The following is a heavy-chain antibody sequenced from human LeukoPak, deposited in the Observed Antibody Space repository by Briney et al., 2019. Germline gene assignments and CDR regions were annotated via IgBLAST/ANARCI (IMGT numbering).Heavy chain of an antibody. Sequence: TEGSLRLSCAASGFTFSTYWMCWVCQAPGKGLDWVANINKDGREKNYVDSVKGRFTISRDNAKNSLYLQMNSLRAEDTAVYYCARTWTTDDAFDIWGQGTMVTVSS. V-gene: IGHV3-7*05. CDR1: GFTFSTYW. CDR3: ARTWTTDDAFDI. CDR2: INKDGREK. D-gene: IGHD1-1*01. J-gene: IGHJ3*02.